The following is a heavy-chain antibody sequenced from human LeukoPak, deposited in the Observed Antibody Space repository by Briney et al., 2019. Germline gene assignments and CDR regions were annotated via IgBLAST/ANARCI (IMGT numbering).Heavy chain of an antibody. CDR1: GGSISSYY. Sequence: SETLSLTCTVSGGSISSYYWSWIRQPAGKGLEWIGRIYTSGSTNYNPSLKSRVTMSVDTSKNQFSLKPSSVTAADTAVYYCASGSIAAPQYYMDVWGKGTTVTVSS. CDR3: ASGSIAAPQYYMDV. J-gene: IGHJ6*03. V-gene: IGHV4-4*07. D-gene: IGHD6-6*01. CDR2: IYTSGST.